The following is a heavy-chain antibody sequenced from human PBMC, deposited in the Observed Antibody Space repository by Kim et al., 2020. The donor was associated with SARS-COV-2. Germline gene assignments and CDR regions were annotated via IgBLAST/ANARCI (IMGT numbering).Heavy chain of an antibody. V-gene: IGHV3-15*01. D-gene: IGHD2-2*01. CDR2: IKSKTDGGTT. CDR1: GFTFSNAW. J-gene: IGHJ5*02. CDR3: TTDHIVVVPAANWFDP. Sequence: GWSLRLSCAASGFTFSNAWMSWVRQAPGKGLEWVGRIKSKTDGGTTDYAAPVKGRFTISRDDSKNTLYLQMNSLKTEDTAVYYCTTDHIVVVPAANWFDPGGQGTLVSVSS.